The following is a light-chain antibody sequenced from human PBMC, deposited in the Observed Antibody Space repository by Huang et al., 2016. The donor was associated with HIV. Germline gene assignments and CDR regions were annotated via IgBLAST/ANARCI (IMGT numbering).Light chain of an antibody. Sequence: DIHMTQSPSSVSAFVGDRVTISCRASQGISSWLAGYQQKPGKAPNLLIYSASSLQSGVPSRFSGSGSGTAFTLTINSLQPEDFATYYCQQSNSFPWTFGQGTKVEIK. CDR2: SAS. CDR1: QGISSW. J-gene: IGKJ1*01. CDR3: QQSNSFPWT. V-gene: IGKV1-12*01.